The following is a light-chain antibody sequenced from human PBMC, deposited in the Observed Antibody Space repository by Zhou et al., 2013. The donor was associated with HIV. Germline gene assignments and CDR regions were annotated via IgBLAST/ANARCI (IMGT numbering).Light chain of an antibody. CDR2: AAS. V-gene: IGKV3-15*01. CDR3: QQYNNWPRT. Sequence: EIVMTQSPATLSVSPGERATLSCRASQSVSDNLAWYQQKPGQAPRLLIYAASTRTTGIPARFRGSGSGTEFTLTISSLQSEDFAVYYCQQYNNWPRTFGHGTKVDFK. J-gene: IGKJ1*01. CDR1: QSVSDN.